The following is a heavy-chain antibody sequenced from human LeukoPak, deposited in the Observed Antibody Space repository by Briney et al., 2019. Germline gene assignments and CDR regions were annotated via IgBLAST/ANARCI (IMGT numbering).Heavy chain of an antibody. D-gene: IGHD2-2*01. J-gene: IGHJ6*02. V-gene: IGHV4-59*01. CDR2: IYYSGIT. CDR1: GGSISSYY. CDR3: ARDSRYCNSISCYGRPGYYGLDV. Sequence: KPSETLSLTCTVSGGSISSYYWSWIPQPPGKGLEWIGYIYYSGITNYNPSLQSRVTMSLDTSKNQFSLNLSSVTAADTAVYYCARDSRYCNSISCYGRPGYYGLDVWGQGTTVTVSS.